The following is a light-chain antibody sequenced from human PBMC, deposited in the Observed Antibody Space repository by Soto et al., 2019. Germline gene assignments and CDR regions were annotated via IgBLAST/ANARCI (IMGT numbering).Light chain of an antibody. J-gene: IGKJ1*01. V-gene: IGKV3-20*01. CDR1: QSVSSSY. Sequence: EIVLTQSPGTLSLSPGERATLSCRASQSVSSSYLAWYQQKPGQAPRLLIYGASNRATGIPARFSGSGSGTDFTLTISSLQPEDFATYYCQQSYSTPRKFGQGTKVDIK. CDR3: QQSYSTPRK. CDR2: GAS.